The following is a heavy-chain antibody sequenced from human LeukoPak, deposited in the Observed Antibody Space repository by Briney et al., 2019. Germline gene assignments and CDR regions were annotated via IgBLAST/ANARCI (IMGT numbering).Heavy chain of an antibody. J-gene: IGHJ6*03. CDR3: AREGYGVYYYYYMDV. CDR2: IYTSGST. V-gene: IGHV4-61*02. CDR1: GGSFSSGSYY. Sequence: PSQTLSLTCTVSGGSFSSGSYYWSWIRQPAGKGLEWIGRIYTSGSTNYNPSLKSRVTISVDTSKNQFSLKLSSVTAADTAVYYCAREGYGVYYYYYMDVWGKGTTVTVSS. D-gene: IGHD4-17*01.